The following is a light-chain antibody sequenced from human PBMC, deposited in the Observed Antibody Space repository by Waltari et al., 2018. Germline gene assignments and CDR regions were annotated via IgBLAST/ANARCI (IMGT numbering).Light chain of an antibody. CDR2: GAS. Sequence: EIVMTQSPATLSVSPGERATLSCRASPSISSTLAWYQQRPGQAPRLLIYGASTRVTGIPARFSGSGSGTEFTLTISNLQSEDFAAYYCQQYNTWPYTFGQGTKL. J-gene: IGKJ2*01. CDR3: QQYNTWPYT. V-gene: IGKV3-15*01. CDR1: PSISST.